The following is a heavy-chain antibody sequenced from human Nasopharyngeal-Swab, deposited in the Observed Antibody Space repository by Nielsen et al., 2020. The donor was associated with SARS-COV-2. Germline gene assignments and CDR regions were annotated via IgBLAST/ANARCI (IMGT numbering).Heavy chain of an antibody. Sequence: VRQAPGKGLEWVGRTRNKANSYTTEYAASVKGRFTISRDDSKNSLYLQMNSLKTEDTAVYYCARDGVAGTDYYYIDVWGKGTTVTVSS. CDR3: ARDGVAGTDYYYIDV. CDR2: TRNKANSYTT. V-gene: IGHV3-72*01. J-gene: IGHJ6*03. D-gene: IGHD6-19*01.